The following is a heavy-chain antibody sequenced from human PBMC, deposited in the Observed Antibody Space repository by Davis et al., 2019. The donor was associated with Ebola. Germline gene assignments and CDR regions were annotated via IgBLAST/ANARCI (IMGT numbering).Heavy chain of an antibody. J-gene: IGHJ4*02. CDR1: GFTFSNAW. CDR3: TTPRRVPRR. V-gene: IGHV3-15*01. CDR2: IKSKTDGGTT. Sequence: PGGSLRLSCAASGFTFSNAWMSWVRQAPGKGLEWVGSIKSKTDGGTTDYAAPVKGRFTISRDDSKNTLYLQMNSLKTEDTAVYYCTTPRRVPRRWGQGTLVTVSS. D-gene: IGHD4/OR15-4a*01.